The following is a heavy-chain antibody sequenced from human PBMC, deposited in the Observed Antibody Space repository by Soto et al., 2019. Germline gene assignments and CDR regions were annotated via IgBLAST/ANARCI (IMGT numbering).Heavy chain of an antibody. CDR2: TYYRSKWYN. CDR3: ARDMPNVYSSNFHAFDI. J-gene: IGHJ3*02. CDR1: GDSVSSNSAA. V-gene: IGHV6-1*01. D-gene: IGHD6-13*01. Sequence: PSQTLSLTCAISGDSVSSNSAAWNWIRQSPSRGLEWLGRTYYRSKWYNDYAVSVKSRITINPDTSKNQFSLQLNSVTPEDTAVYYCARDMPNVYSSNFHAFDIWGQGTMVTVSS.